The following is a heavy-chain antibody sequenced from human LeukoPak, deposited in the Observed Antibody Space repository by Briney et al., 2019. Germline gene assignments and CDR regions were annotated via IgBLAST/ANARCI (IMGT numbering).Heavy chain of an antibody. Sequence: GGSLRLSCSASGFTFTTYTMSWVRQGPGKGLEWVSASSNRGVSTYYADSVKGRFTISRDNSKNTLHLQMNGLRAEDTAVYYCARACSGGTCYLAAFDIWGQGTMVTVSS. V-gene: IGHV3-23*01. CDR3: ARACSGGTCYLAAFDI. CDR1: GFTFTTYT. CDR2: SSNRGVST. D-gene: IGHD2-15*01. J-gene: IGHJ3*02.